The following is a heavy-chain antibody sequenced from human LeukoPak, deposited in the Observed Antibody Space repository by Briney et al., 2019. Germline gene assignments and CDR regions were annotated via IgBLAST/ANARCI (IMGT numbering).Heavy chain of an antibody. J-gene: IGHJ6*03. CDR2: ISSDESNK. V-gene: IGHV3-30*18. Sequence: GGSLRLSCAASGFTFNTYGMHWVRQAPGKGLEWVAVISSDESNKYYVAAVKGRFTISRDNSKNTLYLQMNSLRAEDTAMYYCAKAAVPRYYFYYMDVWGKGTTVTVSS. D-gene: IGHD4-17*01. CDR3: AKAAVPRYYFYYMDV. CDR1: GFTFNTYG.